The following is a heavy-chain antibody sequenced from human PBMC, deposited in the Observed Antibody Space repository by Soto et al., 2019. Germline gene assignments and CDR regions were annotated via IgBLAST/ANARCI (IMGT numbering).Heavy chain of an antibody. Sequence: GGSLRLSCAASGFSLSSHWMSWVRQAPGKGLEWVANMNQDGSVKYYVDSVKGRFTISRDNAKDSLYLQMDNLRVEDTAVYYCARDPAFGAIDYWGQGTLVTVSS. D-gene: IGHD2-2*01. V-gene: IGHV3-7*01. CDR3: ARDPAFGAIDY. CDR2: MNQDGSVK. J-gene: IGHJ4*02. CDR1: GFSLSSHW.